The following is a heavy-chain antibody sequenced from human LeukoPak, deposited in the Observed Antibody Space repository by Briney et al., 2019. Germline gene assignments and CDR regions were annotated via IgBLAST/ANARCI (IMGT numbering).Heavy chain of an antibody. Sequence: HAGGSLRLSCAASGFTFRSYGMHWVRQAPGKGLEWVAVISYDGSNKYYADSVKGRFTISRDNSKNTLYLQMNSLRAEDTCVYYCAKGSDYPDNWGQGTLVTVSS. V-gene: IGHV3-30*18. CDR2: ISYDGSNK. CDR1: GFTFRSYG. J-gene: IGHJ4*02. CDR3: AKGSDYPDN.